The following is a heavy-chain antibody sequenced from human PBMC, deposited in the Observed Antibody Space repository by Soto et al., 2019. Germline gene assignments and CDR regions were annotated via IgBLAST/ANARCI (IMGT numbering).Heavy chain of an antibody. CDR1: GGSISSGGYY. CDR2: IYYSGST. Sequence: KPSETLSLTCTVSGGSISSGGYYWSWIRQHPGKGLEWIGYIYYSGSTYCNPSLKSRVTISVDTSKNQFSLKLSSVTAADTAVYYCAREEDSSSTADYYYGMDVWGQGTTVTVSS. V-gene: IGHV4-31*03. J-gene: IGHJ6*02. CDR3: AREEDSSSTADYYYGMDV. D-gene: IGHD6-13*01.